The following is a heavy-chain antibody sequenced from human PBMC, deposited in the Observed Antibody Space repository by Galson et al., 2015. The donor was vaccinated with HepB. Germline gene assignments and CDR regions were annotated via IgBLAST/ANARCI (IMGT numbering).Heavy chain of an antibody. CDR2: ISYDGTNK. V-gene: IGHV3-30-3*01. J-gene: IGHJ4*02. CDR1: GFTFSSYA. Sequence: SLRLSCAASGFTFSSYAMHWVRQAPGKGLEWVAVISYDGTNKYYADSVKGRFTISRDNSKSTPDLQMTSLRAEDTAVYYCAREVMYSYDYWGQGTLVTVSS. D-gene: IGHD5-18*01. CDR3: AREVMYSYDY.